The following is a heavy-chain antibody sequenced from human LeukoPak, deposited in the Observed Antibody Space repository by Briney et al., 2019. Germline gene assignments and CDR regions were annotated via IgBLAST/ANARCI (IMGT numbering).Heavy chain of an antibody. CDR2: ISYDGSKK. CDR1: GFTFSSYG. CDR3: AKDRERGYSHWFDP. J-gene: IGHJ5*02. Sequence: GGSLRLSRAASGFTFSSYGMQGLRQAPGKGLEGVAVISYDGSKKYYADSVKGRFTISRDNSKNTLYLQMNSLRAEDTAVYYCAKDRERGYSHWFDPWGQGTLVTVSS. V-gene: IGHV3-30*18. D-gene: IGHD5-18*01.